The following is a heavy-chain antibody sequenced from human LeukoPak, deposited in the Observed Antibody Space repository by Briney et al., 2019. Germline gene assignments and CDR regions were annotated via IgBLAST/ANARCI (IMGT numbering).Heavy chain of an antibody. CDR1: GESLNSYY. CDR3: AREVDINSGSGYYYYYMDV. J-gene: IGHJ6*03. Sequence: SETLSLTCAVYGESLNSYYWSWVRQPPGEGLEWIGEIYESGTTKYNPSLKSRVAISMVPSKQQFSLRLSSVTAEDTAVYYCAREVDINSGSGYYYYYMDVWGKGTTVTVSS. D-gene: IGHD3-10*01. V-gene: IGHV4-34*01. CDR2: IYESGTT.